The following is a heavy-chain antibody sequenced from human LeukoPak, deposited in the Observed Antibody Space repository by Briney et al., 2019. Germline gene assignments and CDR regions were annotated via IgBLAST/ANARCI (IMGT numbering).Heavy chain of an antibody. CDR3: ARLHYYGSGSPEEYFQH. Sequence: PGESLKISCKGSGYSFTSYWIGWVRQMPGKGLEWMGIIYPGDSDARYSPSFQGQVTISADKSISTAYLQWSSLKASDTAMYYCARLHYYGSGSPEEYFQHWGQGTLVTVSS. CDR2: IYPGDSDA. D-gene: IGHD3-10*01. CDR1: GYSFTSYW. V-gene: IGHV5-51*01. J-gene: IGHJ1*01.